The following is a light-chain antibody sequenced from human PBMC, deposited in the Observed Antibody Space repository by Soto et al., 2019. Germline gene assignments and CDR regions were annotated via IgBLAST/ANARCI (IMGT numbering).Light chain of an antibody. CDR1: SSDVGGYNF. CDR3: ASSTTSSTWV. V-gene: IGLV2-14*03. Sequence: QSALTQPASVSGSPGQSITISCTGTSSDVGGYNFVSWFQQHPGKTPKLIIFDVSNRPSGVSNRFSGSKSGNTASLTISGLMAGDEADYYCASSTTSSTWVFGGGTKLTVL. J-gene: IGLJ3*02. CDR2: DVS.